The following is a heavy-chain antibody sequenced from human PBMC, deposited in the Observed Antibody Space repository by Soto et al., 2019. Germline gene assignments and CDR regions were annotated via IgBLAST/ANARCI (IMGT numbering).Heavy chain of an antibody. CDR1: GYTFTSYG. J-gene: IGHJ3*02. D-gene: IGHD1-26*01. V-gene: IGHV1-18*01. Sequence: QVQLVQSGAEVKKPGASVKVSCKASGYTFTSYGISWVRQAPGQGLEWMGWISADNGNTNYAQKLQGRVTMTTDTSTRTAYMELRSLRSDDTAVDYCARDGPQWELRLGAFDIWGQGTMVTVAS. CDR3: ARDGPQWELRLGAFDI. CDR2: ISADNGNT.